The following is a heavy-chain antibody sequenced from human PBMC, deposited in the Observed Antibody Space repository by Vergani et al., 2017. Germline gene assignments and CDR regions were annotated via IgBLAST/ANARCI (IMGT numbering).Heavy chain of an antibody. J-gene: IGHJ6*02. CDR2: ISGSGGST. D-gene: IGHD6-19*01. CDR3: ARFAGYSSGWYENYYGMDV. Sequence: EVQLLESGGGLVQPGGSLRLSCAASGFTFSSYAMSWVRQAPGKGLEWVSAISGSGGSTYYADSVKGRFTISRDNSKNTLYLQMNSLRAEDTAVYYCARFAGYSSGWYENYYGMDVWGQGTTVTVSS. CDR1: GFTFSSYA. V-gene: IGHV3-23*01.